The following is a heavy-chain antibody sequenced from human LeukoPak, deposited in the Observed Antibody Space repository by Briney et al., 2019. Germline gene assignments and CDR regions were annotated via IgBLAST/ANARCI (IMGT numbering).Heavy chain of an antibody. CDR3: AREEDLWAAAGTIDY. V-gene: IGHV1-69*04. D-gene: IGHD6-13*01. CDR1: GGTFSSYA. Sequence: SVKVSCKASGGTFSSYAISWVRQAPGQGLEWMGRIIPIFGIANYAQKFQGRVTITAVKSTSTAYMELSSLRSEDTAVYYCAREEDLWAAAGTIDYWGQGTLVTVSS. CDR2: IIPIFGIA. J-gene: IGHJ4*02.